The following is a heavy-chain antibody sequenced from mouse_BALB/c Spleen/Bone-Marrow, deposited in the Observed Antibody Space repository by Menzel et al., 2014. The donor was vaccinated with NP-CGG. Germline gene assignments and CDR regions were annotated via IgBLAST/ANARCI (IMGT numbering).Heavy chain of an antibody. CDR2: ISSGSTAI. Sequence: EVQGVESGGGLVQPGGSRKLSCAASGFTFSSFGMHWVRQAPEKGLEWVAYISSGSTAICYADTVKGRFTISRDNPKNTLFLQMTSLRSEDTAMYYCARGGNWGDFDVWGAGTTVTVSS. J-gene: IGHJ1*01. D-gene: IGHD4-1*01. CDR1: GFTFSSFG. V-gene: IGHV5-17*02. CDR3: ARGGNWGDFDV.